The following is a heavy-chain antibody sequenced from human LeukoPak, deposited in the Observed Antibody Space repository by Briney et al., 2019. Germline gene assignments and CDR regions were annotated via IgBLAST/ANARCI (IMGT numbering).Heavy chain of an antibody. J-gene: IGHJ4*02. Sequence: SETLSLTCAVYGGSFSGYYWSWIRQPPGKGLEWIGEINHSGSTNYNPSLKSRVTISVDTSKNQFSLKLSSVTAADTAVYYCARGSGATPFDYWGQGTLVTVSS. CDR2: INHSGST. V-gene: IGHV4-34*01. CDR3: ARGSGATPFDY. CDR1: GGSFSGYY. D-gene: IGHD6-25*01.